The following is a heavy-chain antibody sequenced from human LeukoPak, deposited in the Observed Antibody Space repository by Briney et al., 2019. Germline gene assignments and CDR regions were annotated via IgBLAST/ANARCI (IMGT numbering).Heavy chain of an antibody. Sequence: ASVKVSCKASGYTFTSYGISWVRQAPGQGLEWMGWISAYNGNTNYAQKPQGRVTMTTDISTSTAYMELRSLRSDDTAVYYCASTPFGGVFDYWGQGTLVTVSS. J-gene: IGHJ4*02. CDR3: ASTPFGGVFDY. CDR1: GYTFTSYG. V-gene: IGHV1-18*04. D-gene: IGHD3-10*01. CDR2: ISAYNGNT.